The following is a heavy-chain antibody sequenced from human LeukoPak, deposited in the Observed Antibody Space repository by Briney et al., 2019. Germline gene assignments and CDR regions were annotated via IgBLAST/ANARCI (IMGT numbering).Heavy chain of an antibody. J-gene: IGHJ4*02. Sequence: GESLKISCKGSGYSFTSYWIGWVRQMPGKGLEWMGVIYPGDSDTRYSSSFQGQVTISADKSISTAYLQWSSLKASDTAMYYCARQELYSSGTPDYWGQGTLVTVSS. D-gene: IGHD6-19*01. V-gene: IGHV5-51*01. CDR3: ARQELYSSGTPDY. CDR2: IYPGDSDT. CDR1: GYSFTSYW.